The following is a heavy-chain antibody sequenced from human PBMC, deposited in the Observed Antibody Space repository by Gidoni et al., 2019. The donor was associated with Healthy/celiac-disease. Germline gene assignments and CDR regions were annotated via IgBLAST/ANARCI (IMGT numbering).Heavy chain of an antibody. D-gene: IGHD4-17*01. V-gene: IGHV4-39*01. CDR1: GGSLSSSSYS. CDR3: ARRTTVVTPGAYYYYGMDV. CDR2: IYYSGST. Sequence: QLQLQESGPGLVKPSETLSLTCTVSGGSLSSSSYSWVWIRQPPGKGLEWIGSIYYSGSTYYNPSLKSRVTISVDTSKNQFSLKLSSVTAADTAVYYCARRTTVVTPGAYYYYGMDVWGQGTTVTVSS. J-gene: IGHJ6*02.